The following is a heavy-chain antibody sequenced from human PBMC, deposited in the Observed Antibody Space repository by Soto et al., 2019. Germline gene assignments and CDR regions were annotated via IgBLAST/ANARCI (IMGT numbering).Heavy chain of an antibody. Sequence: PGESLKISCMGSGYKVSTWHNFTSYWIAWVRQMPGEGLEWMGIIYPGDSDTRYSPSFQGQVTISADKSINSVYLQWSSLKASDTATYYCARHLYCSSTSCHHPTNGMDVWGQGTTVTVSS. J-gene: IGHJ6*02. CDR2: IYPGDSDT. CDR3: ARHLYCSSTSCHHPTNGMDV. D-gene: IGHD2-2*01. V-gene: IGHV5-51*01. CDR1: GYKVSTWHNFTSYW.